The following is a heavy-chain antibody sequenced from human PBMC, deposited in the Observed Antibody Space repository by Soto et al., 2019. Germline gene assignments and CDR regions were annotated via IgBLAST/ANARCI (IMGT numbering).Heavy chain of an antibody. V-gene: IGHV4-61*01. D-gene: IGHD5-18*01. J-gene: IGHJ4*02. CDR1: GGSVSSGSYY. Sequence: QVQLQESGPGLVKPSETLSLTCTVSGGSVSSGSYYWSWIRQPPGQGLEWIGYIYYSGSTNYNPSLKSRVTIAVDTSTNQFSLKLSSVTAADTAVYYCARGGDTAMVSWIDYWGQGTLVTVSS. CDR2: IYYSGST. CDR3: ARGGDTAMVSWIDY.